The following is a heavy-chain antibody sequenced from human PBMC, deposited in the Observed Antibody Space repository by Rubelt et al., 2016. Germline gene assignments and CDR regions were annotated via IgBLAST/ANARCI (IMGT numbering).Heavy chain of an antibody. CDR2: IYSGGST. CDR3: WHYYDSSGYLGVSH. J-gene: IGHJ4*02. Sequence: EVQLVESGGGLVKPGGSLRLSCAASGFSVTNNYMSWVRQAPGKGLEWASVIYSGGSTYYADSVKGRFTISRDNAKSMVYLQMNSLRAEDTAVYYCWHYYDSSGYLGVSHWGQGTLVTVCS. V-gene: IGHV3-66*01. CDR1: GFSVTNNY. D-gene: IGHD3-22*01.